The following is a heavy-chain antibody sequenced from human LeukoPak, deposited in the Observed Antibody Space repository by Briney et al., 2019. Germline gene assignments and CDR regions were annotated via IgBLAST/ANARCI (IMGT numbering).Heavy chain of an antibody. V-gene: IGHV1-69*06. Sequence: SVKVSCKASGGTFSSYAISWVRQAPGQGLEWMGGIIPIFGTANYAQKFQGRVTITADKSTSTAYMELSSLRSEDTAVYYCARRTISFSYYYYYYYMDVWGKGTTVTISS. D-gene: IGHD3-16*02. CDR1: GGTFSSYA. CDR3: ARRTISFSYYYYYYYMDV. CDR2: IIPIFGTA. J-gene: IGHJ6*03.